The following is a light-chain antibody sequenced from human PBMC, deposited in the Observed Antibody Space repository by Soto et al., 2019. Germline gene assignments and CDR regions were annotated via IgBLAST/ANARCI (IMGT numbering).Light chain of an antibody. J-gene: IGKJ5*01. Sequence: EIVLTQSPATLSLSPGERATLSCRASQSVSSYLASYQQKPGQAPRLLIYDASNRATGIPARFSGSGSGTDFTLTISSLQPADFAVYYCLQRSSWPPSTFGQGTRLEIK. CDR1: QSVSSY. V-gene: IGKV3-11*01. CDR3: LQRSSWPPST. CDR2: DAS.